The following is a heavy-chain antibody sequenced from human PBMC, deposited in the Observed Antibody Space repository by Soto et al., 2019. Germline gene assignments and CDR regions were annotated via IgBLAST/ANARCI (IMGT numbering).Heavy chain of an antibody. CDR1: GFTFSNSG. CDR2: ISASGGGT. V-gene: IGHV3-23*01. J-gene: IGHJ4*02. Sequence: GGSLRLSCAASGFTFSNSGMSWARQAPGKGLEWVSSISASGGGTYSAESVKGRFTISRDNAKNTVYLQMSSLRAEDTALYYCAKSGSAWNFGYWGQGALVTVSS. D-gene: IGHD6-19*01. CDR3: AKSGSAWNFGY.